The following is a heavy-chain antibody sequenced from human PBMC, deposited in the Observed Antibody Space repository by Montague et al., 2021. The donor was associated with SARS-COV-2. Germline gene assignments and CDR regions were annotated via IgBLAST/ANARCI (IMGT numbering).Heavy chain of an antibody. J-gene: IGHJ4*02. V-gene: IGHV4-4*02. CDR2: SYHTGNT. D-gene: IGHD3-22*01. Sequence: SETLSLTCGVSGASVTSTNWWCWVRHPTGKGLEWFGDSYHTGNTNYSTSLKNRVSISLDKSKKQLSLRLHSVAAADTAVYYYARPREGSGYYGPFDYWGQGTPVTVSS. CDR1: GASVTSTNW. CDR3: ARPREGSGYYGPFDY.